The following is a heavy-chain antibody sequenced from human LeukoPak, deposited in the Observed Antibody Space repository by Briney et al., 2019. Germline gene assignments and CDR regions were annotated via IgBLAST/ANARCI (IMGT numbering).Heavy chain of an antibody. Sequence: PSETLSLTCAVSGGSISSNSYYWGWIRQPPGKGLEWIGSIYYSGSTYYSPSLKSRFTISVDTSKNQFSLKLSSVTAADTAVYYCARTRYYYNSRSYGAPYYFDYWGQGTLVTVSS. CDR3: ARTRYYYNSRSYGAPYYFDY. D-gene: IGHD3-10*01. J-gene: IGHJ4*02. V-gene: IGHV4-39*01. CDR1: GGSISSNSYY. CDR2: IYYSGST.